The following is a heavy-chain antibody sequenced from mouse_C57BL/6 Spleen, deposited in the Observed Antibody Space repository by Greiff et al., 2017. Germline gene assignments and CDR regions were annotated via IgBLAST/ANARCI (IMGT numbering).Heavy chain of an antibody. CDR2: IDPETGGT. D-gene: IGHD1-1*01. CDR1: GYTFTDYE. V-gene: IGHV1-15*01. Sequence: QVQLQQSGAELVRPGASVTLSCKASGYTFTDYEMHWVKQTPVHGLEWIGAIDPETGGTAYNQKFKGKAILTADESSSTAYMELRSLTSEDSAVYYCTRRGLFITSVVADYWGQGTTLTVSS. CDR3: TRRGLFITSVVADY. J-gene: IGHJ2*01.